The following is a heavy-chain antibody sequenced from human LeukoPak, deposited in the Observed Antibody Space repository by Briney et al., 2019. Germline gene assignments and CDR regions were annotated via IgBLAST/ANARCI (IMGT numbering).Heavy chain of an antibody. V-gene: IGHV1-46*02. Sequence: ASVKVSCKASGYTCNNYYIHWARQAPGQGLEWMGIINPSGGTTSYAQNFRGRVTMTRDTSTSTVYMELSSLTSEDTAIYYCARGGYGSGILNWFDPWGQGTLVTVSS. CDR3: ARGGYGSGILNWFDP. CDR1: GYTCNNYY. CDR2: INPSGGTT. D-gene: IGHD3-10*01. J-gene: IGHJ5*02.